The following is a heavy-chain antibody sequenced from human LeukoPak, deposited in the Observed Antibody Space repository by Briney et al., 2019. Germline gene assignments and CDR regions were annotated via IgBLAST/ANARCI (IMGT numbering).Heavy chain of an antibody. D-gene: IGHD3-10*01. CDR1: GFTFSSYA. CDR2: ISYDGSNK. CDR3: ARDKTIRITMVRGVMARGDYYYGMDV. Sequence: PGRSLRLSCEASGFTFSSYAMHWVRQAPGKGLEWVAVISYDGSNKYYADSVKGRFTISRDNSKNTLYLQMNSLRAEDTAVYYCARDKTIRITMVRGVMARGDYYYGMDVWGQGTTVTVSS. V-gene: IGHV3-30-3*01. J-gene: IGHJ6*02.